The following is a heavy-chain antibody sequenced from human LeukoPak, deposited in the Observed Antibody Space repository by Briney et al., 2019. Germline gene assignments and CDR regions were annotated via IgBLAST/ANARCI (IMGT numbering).Heavy chain of an antibody. J-gene: IGHJ2*01. D-gene: IGHD4-17*01. CDR3: ARVYGVWGDYGDYAGWYFDL. CDR1: GYSISSGYY. Sequence: PSETLSLTCTVSGYSISSGYYWGWIRQPPGKGLEWIGSIYHSGSTYYNPSLKSRVTISVDTSKNQFSLKLSSVTAADTAVYYCARVYGVWGDYGDYAGWYFDLWGRGTLVTVSS. CDR2: IYHSGST. V-gene: IGHV4-38-2*02.